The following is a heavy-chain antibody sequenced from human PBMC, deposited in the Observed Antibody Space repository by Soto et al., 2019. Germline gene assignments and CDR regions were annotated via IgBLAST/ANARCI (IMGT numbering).Heavy chain of an antibody. D-gene: IGHD4-17*01. V-gene: IGHV4-34*01. CDR3: GLRSELWYFDL. J-gene: IGHJ2*01. Sequence: QVQLQQWGAGLLKPSETLSPPCAANGGPFSGYYGSWIRQPPGKGLEWIGEINHSGSTNYNPSLKSRVTISVDTSKNQFSLKLSSVTAADTAVYYCGLRSELWYFDLWGRGTLVTVSS. CDR2: INHSGST. CDR1: GGPFSGYY.